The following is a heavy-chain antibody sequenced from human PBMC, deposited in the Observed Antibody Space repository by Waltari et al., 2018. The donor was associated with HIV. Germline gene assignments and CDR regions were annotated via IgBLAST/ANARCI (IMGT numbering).Heavy chain of an antibody. CDR1: EFTFSSYG. J-gene: IGHJ6*02. CDR3: AKELRFLRRYFGMDV. CDR2: IRHDGSNK. Sequence: QVQLVESGGGVVQPGGSLRLSCAASEFTFSSYGMHWVRQAPAKGLGWVVFIRHDGSNKDYADPVKGRFTITRDNPKSTLYLQMNSLRAEDTAMSYCAKELRFLRRYFGMDVWGQGTTVTVSS. V-gene: IGHV3-30*02. D-gene: IGHD3-3*01.